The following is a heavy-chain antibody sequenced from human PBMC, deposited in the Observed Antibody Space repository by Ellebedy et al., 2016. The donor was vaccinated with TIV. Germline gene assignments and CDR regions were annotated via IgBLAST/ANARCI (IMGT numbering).Heavy chain of an antibody. CDR1: GYTFTGYY. V-gene: IGHV1-2*02. CDR2: INPNSGGT. J-gene: IGHJ6*02. D-gene: IGHD3-9*01. Sequence: AASVKVSCKASGYTFTGYYMHWVRQAPGQGLEWMGWINPNSGGTNYAQKFQGRVTMTRDTSISTAYMELSRLRSDDTAVYYCARDRPYYDILTGYPDYYYYGMDVWGQGTTVTVSS. CDR3: ARDRPYYDILTGYPDYYYYGMDV.